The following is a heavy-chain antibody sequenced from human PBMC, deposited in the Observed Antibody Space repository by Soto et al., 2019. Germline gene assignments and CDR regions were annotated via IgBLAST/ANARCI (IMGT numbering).Heavy chain of an antibody. CDR3: ASGAAFYDDSSRY. Sequence: QVELVESGGGVVQSGGSLRLSCAAPGFSFSIHALHWIRQAPGEGLEGVAVMSPNGDNQYYADSVKGRFTISRDTSKSTLSLQMTSLIPEDTAVYYCASGAAFYDDSSRYWGQGTLVTVSS. CDR2: MSPNGDNQ. D-gene: IGHD3-22*01. CDR1: GFSFSIHA. V-gene: IGHV3-30-3*01. J-gene: IGHJ4*02.